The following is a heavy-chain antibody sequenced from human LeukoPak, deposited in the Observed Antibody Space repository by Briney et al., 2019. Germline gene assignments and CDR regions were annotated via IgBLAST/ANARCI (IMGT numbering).Heavy chain of an antibody. V-gene: IGHV4/OR15-8*01. CDR3: AREGGKQWLVFDY. J-gene: IGHJ4*02. CDR2: VSHTGRT. Sequence: SATLSLTCVVSGGSIYSPNWWTWVRQPPGEGLEWIGEVSHTGRTNYNPSLKSRVTLSMDTSKLQFSLKLTSVTAADTAVYYCAREGGKQWLVFDYWGQGALVTVSS. D-gene: IGHD6-19*01. CDR1: GGSIYSPNW.